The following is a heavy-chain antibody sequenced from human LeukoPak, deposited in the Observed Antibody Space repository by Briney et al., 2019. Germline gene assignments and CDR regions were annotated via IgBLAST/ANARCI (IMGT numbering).Heavy chain of an antibody. CDR3: ASPSSGYFGGAFDI. CDR2: ISAYNGNT. J-gene: IGHJ3*02. D-gene: IGHD3-22*01. Sequence: ASVKVSCTASGYTFTSYGISWVRQAPGQGLEWMGWISAYNGNTNYAQKLQGRVTMTTDTSTSTAYMELRSLRSDDTAVYYCASPSSGYFGGAFDIWGQGTMVTVSS. V-gene: IGHV1-18*01. CDR1: GYTFTSYG.